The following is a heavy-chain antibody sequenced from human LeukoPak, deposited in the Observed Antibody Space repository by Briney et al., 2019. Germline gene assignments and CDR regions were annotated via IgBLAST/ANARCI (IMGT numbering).Heavy chain of an antibody. J-gene: IGHJ4*02. CDR3: ARSTVTTFFDY. CDR1: GGSFSGYY. V-gene: IGHV4-34*01. CDR2: INHSGST. Sequence: SETLSLTCAVYGGSFSGYYCSWIRQPPGKGLEWIGEINHSGSTNYNPSLKSRVTISVDTSKNQFSLKLSSVTAADTAVYYCARSTVTTFFDYWGQGTLVTVSS. D-gene: IGHD4-17*01.